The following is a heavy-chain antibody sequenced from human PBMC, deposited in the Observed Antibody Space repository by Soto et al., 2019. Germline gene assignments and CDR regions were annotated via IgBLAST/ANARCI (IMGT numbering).Heavy chain of an antibody. CDR3: ARDLHSQGPIVDRFDY. J-gene: IGHJ4*02. Sequence: EVQLVESGGGLVKPGGSLRLSCAASGFTFSSYSMNWVRQAPGKGLEWVSSISSSSSYIYYADSVNGRFTISRDNAKNSLYLQMNSLRAEDTAVYYCARDLHSQGPIVDRFDYWGQGTLVTVSS. D-gene: IGHD3-16*02. CDR2: ISSSSSYI. V-gene: IGHV3-21*01. CDR1: GFTFSSYS.